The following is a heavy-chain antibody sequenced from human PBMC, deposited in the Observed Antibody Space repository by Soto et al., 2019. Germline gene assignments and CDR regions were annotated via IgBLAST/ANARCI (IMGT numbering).Heavy chain of an antibody. D-gene: IGHD3-9*01. Sequence: SETLSLTCTVSGDSIRSGNHYWSWIRQPPGKGLEWIGYIYYSGSTYYSPSLKSRVTISVDTSKNQFSLKLNSVTAADTAVYYCARIDILTVYGCIDVWGQGTTVTVSS. J-gene: IGHJ6*02. V-gene: IGHV4-30-4*01. CDR2: IYYSGST. CDR3: ARIDILTVYGCIDV. CDR1: GDSIRSGNHY.